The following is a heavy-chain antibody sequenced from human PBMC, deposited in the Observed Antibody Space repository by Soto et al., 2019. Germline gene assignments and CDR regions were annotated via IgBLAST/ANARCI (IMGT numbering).Heavy chain of an antibody. Sequence: PSETLSLTCTVSGGSISSYYWSWIRQPPGKGLEWIGYIYYKVNTNYNPSLKSRVTISVDTSKNQFSLKLSSVTAADTAVYYCAVYLPGAGGVGYWGQGTLVTVSS. CDR3: AVYLPGAGGVGY. CDR1: GGSISSYY. V-gene: IGHV4-59*08. CDR2: IYYKVNT. D-gene: IGHD6-19*01. J-gene: IGHJ4*02.